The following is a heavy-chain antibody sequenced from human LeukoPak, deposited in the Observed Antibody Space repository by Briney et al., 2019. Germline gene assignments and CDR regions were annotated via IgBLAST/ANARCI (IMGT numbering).Heavy chain of an antibody. J-gene: IGHJ5*02. V-gene: IGHV3-64*01. CDR2: ISSNGGST. CDR3: ARGVYCGGDCFDP. D-gene: IGHD2-21*01. Sequence: QTGGSLRLSCAASGFTFSSYAMHWVRQAPGKGLEYVSAISSNGGSTYYANSVKGRFTISRDNSKKTLYLQMGSLRAEDMAVYYCARGVYCGGDCFDPWGQGTLVTVSS. CDR1: GFTFSSYA.